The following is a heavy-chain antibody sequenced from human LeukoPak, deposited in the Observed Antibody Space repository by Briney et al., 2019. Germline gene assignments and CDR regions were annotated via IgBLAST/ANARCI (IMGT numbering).Heavy chain of an antibody. Sequence: ASVKVSCKASGYTFTGYYMHWVRQAPGQGLEWMGWINPNSGGTNYAQKFQGRVTMTRDTSISTAYMELSRLRSDDTAVYYCAREIAAAGTAWFDLWGQGTLVTVSS. D-gene: IGHD6-13*01. CDR1: GYTFTGYY. V-gene: IGHV1-2*02. CDR3: AREIAAAGTAWFDL. CDR2: INPNSGGT. J-gene: IGHJ5*02.